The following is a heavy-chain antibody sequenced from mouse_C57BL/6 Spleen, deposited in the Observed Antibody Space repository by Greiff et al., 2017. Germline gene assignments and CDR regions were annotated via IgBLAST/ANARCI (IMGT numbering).Heavy chain of an antibody. V-gene: IGHV7-3*01. CDR3: ARYGGSSYDWFAY. CDR1: GFTFTDYY. CDR2: IRNKANGYTA. Sequence: EVKVVESGGGLVQPGGSLSLSCAASGFTFTDYYMSWVRQPPGKALEWLGFIRNKANGYTAEYSASVKGRFTISRDNSQSILDLQMNALRAEDSAAYYCARYGGSSYDWFAYWGQGTLVTVSA. J-gene: IGHJ3*01. D-gene: IGHD1-1*01.